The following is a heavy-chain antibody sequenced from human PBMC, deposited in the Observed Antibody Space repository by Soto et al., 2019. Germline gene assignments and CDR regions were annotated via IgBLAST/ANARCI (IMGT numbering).Heavy chain of an antibody. CDR1: GFSFSDYS. D-gene: IGHD3-10*01. CDR2: ISYDGSNK. CDR3: ARPLAWFGELYSFGY. Sequence: GGSLRLSCAASGFSFSDYSMHWVRQAPGKGLEWVAVISYDGSNKYYADSVKGRFTISRDNSKNTLYLQMNSLRAEDTAVYYCARPLAWFGELYSFGYWGQGTLVTVSS. V-gene: IGHV3-30-3*01. J-gene: IGHJ4*02.